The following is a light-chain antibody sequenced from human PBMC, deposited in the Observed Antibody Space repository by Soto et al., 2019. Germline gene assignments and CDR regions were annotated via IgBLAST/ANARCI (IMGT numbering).Light chain of an antibody. V-gene: IGLV2-23*01. J-gene: IGLJ1*01. CDR3: CSYAGSSTYV. CDR2: EGS. Sequence: QSALTHPASVSGSPVQSIPISCTGTSSDVGSYNLVSWYQQHPGKAPKLIIYEGSKRPSGVSNRFSGSKSGNTASLTISGLQAEDEADYYCCSYAGSSTYVFGTGTRSPS. CDR1: SSDVGSYNL.